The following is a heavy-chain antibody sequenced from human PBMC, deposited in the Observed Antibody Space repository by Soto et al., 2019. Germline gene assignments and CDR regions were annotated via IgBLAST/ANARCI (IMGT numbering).Heavy chain of an antibody. J-gene: IGHJ5*02. V-gene: IGHV4-30-4*08. CDR3: ARNITVVRGPPYNWFDP. Sequence: QVQLQESGPGLVKPSQTLSLTCTVSGGSISSGDYYWSCIRQPPGQGLEWIGCIDYSGRTYYNPSLKCPVTRAVDTSTNQLSLKLSCVDAADAAVYYCARNITVVRGPPYNWFDPWGQGTLVTVSS. D-gene: IGHD3-10*01. CDR1: GGSISSGDYY. CDR2: IDYSGRT.